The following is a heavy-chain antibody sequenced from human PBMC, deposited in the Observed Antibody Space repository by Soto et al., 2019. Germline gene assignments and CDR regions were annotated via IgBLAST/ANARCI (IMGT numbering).Heavy chain of an antibody. D-gene: IGHD6-13*01. V-gene: IGHV3-21*01. Sequence: EVQLVESGGGLVKPGGSLRLSSAASGLTFSTYGMNCVRQAPGKGLEWVPSISGGGEYVGYADSLKGRLTISRENAKNSLYLQLDSLRVEETAVYYCATDGAAGAAMGLWGQGTTVTVSS. CDR3: ATDGAAGAAMGL. CDR1: GLTFSTYG. CDR2: ISGGGEYV. J-gene: IGHJ6*02.